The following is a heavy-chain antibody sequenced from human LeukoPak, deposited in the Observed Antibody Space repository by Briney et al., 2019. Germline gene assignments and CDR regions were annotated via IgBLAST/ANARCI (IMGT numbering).Heavy chain of an antibody. V-gene: IGHV1-69*13. Sequence: SVKVSCKASGYTFTSYDINWVRQAPGQGLEWMGGIIPIFGTANYAQKFQGRVTITADESTSTAYMELSSLRSEDTAVYYCARRRYGCSGGSCYSVLVKSRLLVDYYYMDVWGKGTTVTVSS. CDR3: ARRRYGCSGGSCYSVLVKSRLLVDYYYMDV. CDR1: GYTFTSYD. CDR2: IIPIFGTA. J-gene: IGHJ6*03. D-gene: IGHD2-15*01.